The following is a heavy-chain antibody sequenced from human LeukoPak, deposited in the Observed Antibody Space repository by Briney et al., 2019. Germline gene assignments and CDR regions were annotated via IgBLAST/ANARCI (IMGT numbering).Heavy chain of an antibody. CDR1: GHTFTSYD. CDR3: ARGACSGWYWGPCRANYYYYYMDV. J-gene: IGHJ6*03. CDR2: MNPNSGNT. V-gene: IGHV1-8*01. D-gene: IGHD6-19*01. Sequence: ASVKVSCKASGHTFTSYDINWVRQATGQGLEWMGWMNPNSGNTGYAQKFQGRVTMTRNTSISTAYMELSSLRSEDTAVYYCARGACSGWYWGPCRANYYYYYMDVWGKGTTVTVSS.